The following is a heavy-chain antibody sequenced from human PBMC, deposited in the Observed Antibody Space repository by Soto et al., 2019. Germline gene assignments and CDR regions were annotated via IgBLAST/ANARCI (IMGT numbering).Heavy chain of an antibody. D-gene: IGHD2-2*01. CDR1: GGSLDSSRYY. V-gene: IGHV4-39*01. CDR3: ASPIEGPTTNIDS. J-gene: IGHJ4*02. Sequence: SETLSLTCTVSGGSLDSSRYYWAWIRQAPGKGLEWIGSIYFSGTIYYNPSLKSRVSISADTSNQFSLKVNSVTAADTAVYYCASPIEGPTTNIDSRGQDTLLTISS. CDR2: IYFSGTI.